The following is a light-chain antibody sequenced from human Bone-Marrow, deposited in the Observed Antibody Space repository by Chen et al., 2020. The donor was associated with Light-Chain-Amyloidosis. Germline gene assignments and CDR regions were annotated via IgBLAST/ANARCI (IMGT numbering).Light chain of an antibody. CDR1: NIGSTS. CDR2: DDS. Sequence: YVLTQPSSVSVAPGQTATIACGGNNIGSTSVHWYQQTPGQAPLLVVYDDSDRPSGIPERLSGSNSGNTATLTISRVEGGDEADYYCQVWDRSSDRPVFGGGTKLTVL. J-gene: IGLJ3*02. V-gene: IGLV3-21*02. CDR3: QVWDRSSDRPV.